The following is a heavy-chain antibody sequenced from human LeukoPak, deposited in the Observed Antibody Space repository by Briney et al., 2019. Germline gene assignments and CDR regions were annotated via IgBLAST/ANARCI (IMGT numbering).Heavy chain of an antibody. CDR3: ATPFQDYDKGTFFYFFDF. Sequence: KSSETLSLTCSVSGASVTMGSYYWAWIRQPPGKGLEWIGTFHFSGSTYYNPSLKSRVTISVDTSKNSVSLMLRSVTAADTAVYFCATPFQDYDKGTFFYFFDFWGQGILVTVSS. CDR1: GASVTMGSYY. D-gene: IGHD3-22*01. CDR2: FHFSGST. V-gene: IGHV4-39*01. J-gene: IGHJ4*02.